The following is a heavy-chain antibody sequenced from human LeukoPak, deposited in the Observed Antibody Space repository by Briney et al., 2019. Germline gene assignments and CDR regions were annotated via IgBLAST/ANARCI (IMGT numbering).Heavy chain of an antibody. J-gene: IGHJ3*02. D-gene: IGHD1-26*01. V-gene: IGHV1-2*02. CDR2: INPNSGGT. CDR3: ARDRSYDPSDAFDN. Sequence: ASVKVSCKASGYTFTSYGISWVRQAPGQGLEWMGWINPNSGGTNYAQKFQGRVTMTRDTSISTAYMELSRLRSDDTAVYYCARDRSYDPSDAFDNWGQGTMVTVSS. CDR1: GYTFTSYG.